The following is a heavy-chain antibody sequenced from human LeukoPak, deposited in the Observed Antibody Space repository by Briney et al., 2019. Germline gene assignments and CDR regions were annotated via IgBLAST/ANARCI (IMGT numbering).Heavy chain of an antibody. CDR1: GYTFSSYG. CDR3: ARENFPTIRGYCTGGSCALDF. CDR2: ISGYNGNA. D-gene: IGHD2-15*01. Sequence: GASVKVSCKASGYTFSSYGISWVRQAPGQGLEWMGWISGYNGNANYAQKLQGRVTMTTDTSTSTAYMELRSLRSDDTAVYYCARENFPTIRGYCTGGSCALDFWGQGTLVTVSS. V-gene: IGHV1-18*01. J-gene: IGHJ4*02.